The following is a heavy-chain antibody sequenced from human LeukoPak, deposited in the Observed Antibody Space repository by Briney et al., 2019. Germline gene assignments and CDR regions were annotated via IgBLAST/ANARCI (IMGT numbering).Heavy chain of an antibody. CDR3: ARVEDSGSYGFDY. J-gene: IGHJ4*02. D-gene: IGHD1-26*01. CDR2: FDPEDGET. V-gene: IGHV1-24*01. Sequence: VASVKVSCKVSGYTLTELSMHWVRQAPGKGLEWMGGFDPEDGETIYAQKFQGRVTMTEDTSTDTAYMELRSLRSDDTAVYYCARVEDSGSYGFDYWGQGTLVTVSS. CDR1: GYTLTELS.